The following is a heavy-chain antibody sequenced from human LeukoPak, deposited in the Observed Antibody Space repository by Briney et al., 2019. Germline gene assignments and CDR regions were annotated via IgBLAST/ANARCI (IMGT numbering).Heavy chain of an antibody. CDR1: GFTFSSYE. CDR2: ISSSGSTI. Sequence: PGGSLRLSCAASGFTFSSYEMNWVRQAPGKGLEWVSYISSSGSTISYTDSVKARFTISRDNAKNSLYLQMNSLRAEDTAVYYCARLRYFDYWGQGTLVTVSS. D-gene: IGHD1-14*01. V-gene: IGHV3-48*03. J-gene: IGHJ4*02. CDR3: ARLRYFDY.